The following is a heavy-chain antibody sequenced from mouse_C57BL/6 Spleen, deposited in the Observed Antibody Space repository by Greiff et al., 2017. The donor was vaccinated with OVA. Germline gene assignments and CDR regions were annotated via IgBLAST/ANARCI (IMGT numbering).Heavy chain of an antibody. CDR1: GYTFTDYY. D-gene: IGHD3-1*01. V-gene: IGHV1-26*01. CDR2: INPNNGGT. J-gene: IGHJ2*01. Sequence: EVQLQQSGPELVKPGASVKISCKASGYTFTDYYMNWVKQSHGKSLEWIGDINPNNGGTSYNQKFKGKATLTVDKSSSTAYMELRSLTSEDSAVYYCASGGLLLDYWGQGTTLTVSS. CDR3: ASGGLLLDY.